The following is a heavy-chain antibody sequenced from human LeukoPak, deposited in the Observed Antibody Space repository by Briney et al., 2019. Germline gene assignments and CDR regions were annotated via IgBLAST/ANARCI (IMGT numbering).Heavy chain of an antibody. V-gene: IGHV3-74*01. D-gene: IGHD3-22*01. CDR3: ARRAGDYSHPYDY. CDR1: GFTFSDYW. CDR2: ISSDGSRV. J-gene: IGHJ4*02. Sequence: GGSLTLSCAASGFTFSDYWMHWVRQAPGKGLVWVSRISSDGSRVTYADSVKGRFTISRDNSKNTLYLQMNSLRAEDTAVYYCARRAGDYSHPYDYWGQGTLVTVSS.